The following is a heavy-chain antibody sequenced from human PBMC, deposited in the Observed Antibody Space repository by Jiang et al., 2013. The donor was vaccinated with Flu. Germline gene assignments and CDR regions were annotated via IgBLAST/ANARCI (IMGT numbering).Heavy chain of an antibody. CDR3: ARGGRGAVDI. CDR2: IYYSGKS. Sequence: GPGLVKPSQTLSLTCSVSGGSINSVGYYWSWIRQHPGKGLEWIGYIYYSGKSYSNPSLQSRAIITLDTSKNHFSLTLNSVTAADTAVYYCARGGRGAVDIWGQRAMVTVSS. J-gene: IGHJ3*02. V-gene: IGHV4-31*03. CDR1: GGSINSVGYY. D-gene: IGHD5-24*01.